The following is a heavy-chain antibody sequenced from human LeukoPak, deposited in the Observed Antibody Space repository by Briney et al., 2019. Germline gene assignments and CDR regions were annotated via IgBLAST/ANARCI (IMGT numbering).Heavy chain of an antibody. J-gene: IGHJ5*02. V-gene: IGHV4-34*01. CDR1: GGSFSGYY. D-gene: IGHD5-18*01. CDR2: INHSGST. Sequence: SETLSLTCAVYGGSFSGYYWSWIRQSPGKGLEWIGEINHSGSTNYNPSLKSRVTISVDTSKNQFSLKLSSVTAADTAVYYCARGTAMAPNWFDPWGQGTLVTVSS. CDR3: ARGTAMAPNWFDP.